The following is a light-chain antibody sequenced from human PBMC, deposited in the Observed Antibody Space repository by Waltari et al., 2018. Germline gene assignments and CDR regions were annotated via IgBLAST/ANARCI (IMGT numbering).Light chain of an antibody. CDR3: SSYTSSSTLMV. CDR2: DVT. Sequence: QSALTQPASVSGSPGQSITISCTGTSSAVGGYNYVSWYQQHPGKAPKLMIYDVTNRPSGVSSRFSGSKSGNAASLTISGLQAEDEADYYCSSYTSSSTLMVFGGGTKLTVL. CDR1: SSAVGGYNY. J-gene: IGLJ2*01. V-gene: IGLV2-14*03.